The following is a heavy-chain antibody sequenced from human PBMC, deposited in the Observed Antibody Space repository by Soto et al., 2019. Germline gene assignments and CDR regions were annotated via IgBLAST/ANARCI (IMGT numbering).Heavy chain of an antibody. CDR3: ARDKITGLFDY. D-gene: IGHD2-8*02. CDR1: GGSFSGYY. CDR2: INHSGST. J-gene: IGHJ4*02. V-gene: IGHV4-34*01. Sequence: QVQLQQWGAGRLKPSETLSLTCAVYGGSFSGYYWTGIRQPPGTGLEWIGEINHSGSTNYNPSLKSRVTISVDTSKNQFSLKLTSVTAADTAVYYCARDKITGLFDYWGQGTLVTVSS.